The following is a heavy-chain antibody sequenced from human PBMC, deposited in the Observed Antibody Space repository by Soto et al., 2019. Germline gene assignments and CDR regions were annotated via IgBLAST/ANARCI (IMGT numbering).Heavy chain of an antibody. V-gene: IGHV3-9*01. CDR2: IGWNGASI. CDR1: GFAFDEYV. CDR3: AKSRVVPYVAR. D-gene: IGHD2-2*01. J-gene: IGHJ4*02. Sequence: EVQLVQSGGGLVQPGRSLRLSCAATGFAFDEYVMNWVRQAPGKGLEWVGSIGWNGASIDYADSVKGRFTISRDNAKNSLCLQMNSLTTEDTGLYFCAKSRVVPYVARWGQGTLATASS.